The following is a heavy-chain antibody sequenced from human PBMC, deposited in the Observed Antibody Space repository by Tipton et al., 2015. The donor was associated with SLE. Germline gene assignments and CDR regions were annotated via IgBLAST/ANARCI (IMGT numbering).Heavy chain of an antibody. J-gene: IGHJ3*02. CDR2: IYYSGST. D-gene: IGHD2-2*01. CDR1: GGSISSGGYY. V-gene: IGHV4-31*03. CDR3: ASCSRSDAFDI. Sequence: TLSLTCTVSGGSISSGGYYWSWIRQHPGKGLEWSGYIYYSGSTYYNPSLKSRVTISVDTSKNQFSLKLSSVTAADTAVYYCASCSRSDAFDIWGQGTMVTVSS.